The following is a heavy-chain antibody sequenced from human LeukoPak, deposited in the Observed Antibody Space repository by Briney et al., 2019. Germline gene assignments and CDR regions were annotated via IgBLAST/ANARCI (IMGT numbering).Heavy chain of an antibody. Sequence: GGSLRLSCAASGFTFSSYSMNWVRQAPGKGLEWVSSISSSSSYIYYADSVKGRFTISRDNAKNSLYLQMNSLRAEDTAVYYCARLYSSGWYDFDYWGQGTLVIVSS. CDR3: ARLYSSGWYDFDY. CDR2: ISSSSSYI. D-gene: IGHD6-19*01. J-gene: IGHJ4*02. V-gene: IGHV3-21*01. CDR1: GFTFSSYS.